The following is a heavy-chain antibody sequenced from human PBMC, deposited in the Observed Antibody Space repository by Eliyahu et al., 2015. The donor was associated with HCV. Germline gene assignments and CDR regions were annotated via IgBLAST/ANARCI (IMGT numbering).Heavy chain of an antibody. Sequence: EVQLVESGGGLVKPGGSLRLSCAASGFXFSTYTMXWVRQAPGKGLEWVSSISSSSRYIYYADSVKGRFTISRDNAWNSLYLQMNTLRDEDTAVYFCARDSGATGSFYFDYWGQGALVTVSS. CDR2: ISSSSRYI. J-gene: IGHJ4*02. CDR1: GFXFSTYT. V-gene: IGHV3-21*01. CDR3: ARDSGATGSFYFDY. D-gene: IGHD1-1*01.